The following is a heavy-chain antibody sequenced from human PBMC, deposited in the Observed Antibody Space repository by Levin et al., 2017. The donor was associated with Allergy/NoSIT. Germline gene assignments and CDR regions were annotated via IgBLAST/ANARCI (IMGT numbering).Heavy chain of an antibody. V-gene: IGHV1-69*13. Sequence: VASVKVSCKASGGTFSSYAISWVRQAPGQGLEWMGGIIPMFGTADYAPKLQGRVTITADESTSTAYMELSSLRSEDTAIYYCARNLNGETDFWGQGTLVTVSS. J-gene: IGHJ4*02. CDR3: ARNLNGETDF. CDR2: IIPMFGTA. CDR1: GGTFSSYA. D-gene: IGHD4-17*01.